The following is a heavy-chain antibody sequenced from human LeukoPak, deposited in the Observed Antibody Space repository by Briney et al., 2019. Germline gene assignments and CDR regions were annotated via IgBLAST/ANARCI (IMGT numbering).Heavy chain of an antibody. V-gene: IGHV3-30*02. CDR2: IRYDGSNK. Sequence: PGGSLRLSCAASGFTFSSYGMHWVRQAPGKGLEWVAFIRYDGSNKYYADSVKGRFTISRDNSKNTLYLQMNSLRAEDAAVYYCANGGGGSGNFYYFDYWGQGTLVTVSS. D-gene: IGHD3-10*01. CDR1: GFTFSSYG. CDR3: ANGGGGSGNFYYFDY. J-gene: IGHJ4*02.